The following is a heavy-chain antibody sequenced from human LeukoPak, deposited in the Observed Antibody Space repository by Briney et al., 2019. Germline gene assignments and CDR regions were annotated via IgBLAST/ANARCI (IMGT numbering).Heavy chain of an antibody. CDR1: GYTFTSYY. CDR2: INRNSGGT. V-gene: IGHV1-2*02. CDR3: ATADPLRLGELSLYRYYFDY. D-gene: IGHD3-16*02. Sequence: ASVKVSCKASGYTFTSYYMHWVRQAPGQGLEWMGWINRNSGGTNYAQKFQGRVTMTRDTSISTAYMELSRLRSDDTAVYYCATADPLRLGELSLYRYYFDYWGQGTLVTVSS. J-gene: IGHJ4*02.